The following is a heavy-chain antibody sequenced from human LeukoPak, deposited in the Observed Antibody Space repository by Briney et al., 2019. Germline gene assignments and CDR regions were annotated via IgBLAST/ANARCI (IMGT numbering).Heavy chain of an antibody. J-gene: IGHJ3*02. V-gene: IGHV4-59*01. CDR3: ARANLIQEAFDI. CDR2: VYYTGRT. Sequence: SETLSLTCSVSDGSTTGYYWSWIRQPPGKGLEWIAYVYYTGRTLYNPSLESRVTISVDTSKNQFSLKLSSETAADTAVYYCARANLIQEAFDIWGQGTMVTVSS. D-gene: IGHD5-18*01. CDR1: DGSTTGYY.